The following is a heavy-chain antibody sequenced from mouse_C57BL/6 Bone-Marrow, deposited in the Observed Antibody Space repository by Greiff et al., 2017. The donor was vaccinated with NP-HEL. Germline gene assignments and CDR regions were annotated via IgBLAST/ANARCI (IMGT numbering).Heavy chain of an antibody. CDR1: GYTFTSYW. Sequence: VQLQQPGAELVKPGASVKLSCKASGYTFTSYWMQWVNQRPGQGLEWIGEIDPSDSYTNYNQKFKGKATLTVDTSSSTAYMQLSSLTSEDSAVYYCARSNVITTVVADFDVWGTGTTVTVSS. CDR3: ARSNVITTVVADFDV. D-gene: IGHD1-1*01. V-gene: IGHV1-50*01. J-gene: IGHJ1*03. CDR2: IDPSDSYT.